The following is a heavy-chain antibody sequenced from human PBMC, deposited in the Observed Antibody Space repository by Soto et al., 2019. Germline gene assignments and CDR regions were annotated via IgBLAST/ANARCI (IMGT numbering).Heavy chain of an antibody. Sequence: QLLESGGGLVQPGGSLRLSCAVSGFTFSSYAMSWVRQAPGKGLEWISVISGSGKSTNYADSVKGRFTTSRDNSKNTLYLQMSGLRAEDTAIYYCAKLSSATMIVDVITGRSFDYWGQGTLVTVSS. J-gene: IGHJ4*02. CDR2: ISGSGKST. CDR3: AKLSSATMIVDVITGRSFDY. V-gene: IGHV3-23*01. CDR1: GFTFSSYA. D-gene: IGHD3-22*01.